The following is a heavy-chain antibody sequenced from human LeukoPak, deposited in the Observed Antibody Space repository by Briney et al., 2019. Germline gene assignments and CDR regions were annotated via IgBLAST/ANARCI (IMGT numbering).Heavy chain of an antibody. J-gene: IGHJ4*02. D-gene: IGHD6-19*01. V-gene: IGHV1-18*01. CDR2: ISAYNGNT. CDR1: GYTFTSYG. CDR3: ARASTLLWIAVAGTIDY. Sequence: VASVKVSCKASGYTFTSYGISWVRQAPGQGLEWMGWISAYNGNTNYAQKLQGRVTMTTDTSTNTAYMELSRLRSDDTAVYYCARASTLLWIAVAGTIDYWGQGTLVTVSS.